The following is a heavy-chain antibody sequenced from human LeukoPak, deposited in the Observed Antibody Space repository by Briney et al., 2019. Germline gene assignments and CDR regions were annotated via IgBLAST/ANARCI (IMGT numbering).Heavy chain of an antibody. CDR1: GFTFSNYA. D-gene: IGHD2-2*02. V-gene: IGHV3-23*01. CDR3: AKDPGPIVVVPAAIT. CDR2: ISGSGGST. J-gene: IGHJ5*02. Sequence: GGSLRLSCAASGFTFSNYAMNWVRQAPGKGLEWVSAISGSGGSTYYADSVKGRFTISRDNSKNTLYLQMNSLRAEDTAVYYCAKDPGPIVVVPAAITWGQGTLVTVSS.